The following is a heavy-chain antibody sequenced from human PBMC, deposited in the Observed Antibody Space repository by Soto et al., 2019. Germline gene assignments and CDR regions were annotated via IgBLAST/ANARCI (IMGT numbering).Heavy chain of an antibody. CDR1: GFTFSDYG. CDR3: AKALGELSPESYDH. V-gene: IGHV3-30*18. J-gene: IGHJ4*02. CDR2: ISYDGTNQ. Sequence: QVQLVESGGGVVQPGTSLRLSCAASGFTFSDYGMHWVRQAPGKGLEWVAIISYDGTNQYYADSVKGRFTISRDYSKNTLYLQMNSLRPEDTAVYYCAKALGELSPESYDHCGQGVLVTVSS. D-gene: IGHD3-16*02.